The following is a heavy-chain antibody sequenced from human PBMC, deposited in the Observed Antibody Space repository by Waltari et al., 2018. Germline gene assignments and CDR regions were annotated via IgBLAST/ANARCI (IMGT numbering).Heavy chain of an antibody. CDR3: ARSCSGGSCPPHDY. CDR2: INHSGST. V-gene: IGHV4-34*01. Sequence: QVQLQQWGAGLLKPSETLSLTCAVYGGSFSGYYWSWIRQPPGKGLEWIGEINHSGSTNYNPSLKSRVTISVDTSKNQFSLKLSSVTAAATAVYYCARSCSGGSCPPHDYWGQGTLVTVSS. D-gene: IGHD2-15*01. CDR1: GGSFSGYY. J-gene: IGHJ4*02.